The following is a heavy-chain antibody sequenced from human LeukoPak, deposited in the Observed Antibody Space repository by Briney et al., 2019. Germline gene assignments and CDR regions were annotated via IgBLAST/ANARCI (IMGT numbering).Heavy chain of an antibody. V-gene: IGHV3-23*01. CDR1: GFTFSSYA. CDR2: ISGSGGST. Sequence: GGSLRLSCAASGFTFSSYAMSWVRQAPGKGLEWLSAISGSGGSTYYADSVKGRFTISRDNSKNTLYLQMNSLRAEDTAVYYCAKGPITGYCSSTSCSNWFDPWGQGTLVTVSS. CDR3: AKGPITGYCSSTSCSNWFDP. D-gene: IGHD2-2*01. J-gene: IGHJ5*02.